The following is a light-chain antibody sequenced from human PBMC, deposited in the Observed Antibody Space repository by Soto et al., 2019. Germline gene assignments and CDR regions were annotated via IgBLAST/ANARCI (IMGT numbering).Light chain of an antibody. V-gene: IGLV2-14*01. CDR3: TSYTSSSTLA. CDR1: SSDICGYNY. CDR2: EVS. Sequence: QSALTQPASVSGSPGQSITISCTGSSSDICGYNYVSWYQQHPGKAPKLMIFEVSNRPSGISIRFSGSKSGNTASPTISGLQPEDEGDYYCTSYTSSSTLAFGGGTKLTVL. J-gene: IGLJ2*01.